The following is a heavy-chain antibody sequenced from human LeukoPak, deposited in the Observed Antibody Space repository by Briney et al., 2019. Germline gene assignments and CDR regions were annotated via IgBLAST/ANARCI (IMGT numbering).Heavy chain of an antibody. D-gene: IGHD4-23*01. CDR3: ARGGLATVVFDY. J-gene: IGHJ4*02. CDR1: GYTFTSYA. CDR2: QTPGKSET. Sequence: GASVKVSCTASGYTFTSYAMHWVRQAPGQRLEWMGWQTPGKSETKYSQKVQGRVTITRDTSASTAYMELSSLRYEDTAVYYCARGGLATVVFDYWGQGTLVTVSS. V-gene: IGHV1-3*01.